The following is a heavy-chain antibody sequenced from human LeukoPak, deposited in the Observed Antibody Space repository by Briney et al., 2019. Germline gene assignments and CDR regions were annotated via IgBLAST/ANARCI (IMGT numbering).Heavy chain of an antibody. CDR3: ARLGIGVVPSAMLGDYYFDY. CDR2: IYCSGST. Sequence: SETLSVTCTVSGGSISSYYWSWIRQPPGKGLEWIGYIYCSGSTKYNPSLKSRVTISVDTSKSQFSLKLTSVTAADTAVYYCARLGIGVVPSAMLGDYYFDYWGQGTLVTVSS. D-gene: IGHD2-2*01. CDR1: GGSISSYY. V-gene: IGHV4-59*08. J-gene: IGHJ4*02.